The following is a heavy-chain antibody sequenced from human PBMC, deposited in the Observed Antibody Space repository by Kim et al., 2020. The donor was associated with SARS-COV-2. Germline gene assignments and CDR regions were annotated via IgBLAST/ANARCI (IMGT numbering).Heavy chain of an antibody. CDR2: ISYDGGST. V-gene: IGHV3-33*08. J-gene: IGHJ6*01. CDR1: GFTFSSYG. D-gene: IGHD2-15*01. Sequence: GGSLRLSCAASGFTFSSYGMHWVRQAPGKGLEWVAVISYDGGSTYYADSVKGRFTISRDNSKNTLYLQMNSLRAEDTAVYYCARDDAGLYWYYYGMVIWG. CDR3: ARDDAGLYWYYYGMVI.